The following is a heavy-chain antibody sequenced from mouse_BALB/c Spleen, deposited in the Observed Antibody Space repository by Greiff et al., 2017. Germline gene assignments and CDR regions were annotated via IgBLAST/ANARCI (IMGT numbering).Heavy chain of an antibody. CDR3: ARGGLLGFDY. Sequence: EVQLVESGPGLVKPSQSLSLTCTVTGYSITSDYAWNWIRQFPGNKLEWMGYISYSGTTNYNPSLKSRISITRDTSKNQFFLQLNSVTTEDTATYYCARGGLLGFDYWGQGTTLTVSS. D-gene: IGHD2-13*01. J-gene: IGHJ2*01. V-gene: IGHV3-2*02. CDR2: ISYSGTT. CDR1: GYSITSDYA.